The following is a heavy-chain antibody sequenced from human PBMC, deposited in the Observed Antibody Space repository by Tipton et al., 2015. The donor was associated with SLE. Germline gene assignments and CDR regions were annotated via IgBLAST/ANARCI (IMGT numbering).Heavy chain of an antibody. Sequence: SLRLPCAASGFTFSSYGMHWVRQAPGKGLEWVAVIWYDGSNKYYADSVKGRFTISRDNSKNTLYLQMNSLRAEDTALYYCARGEGYYGSGSYQGWFDPWGQGTLVTVSS. D-gene: IGHD3-10*01. CDR3: ARGEGYYGSGSYQGWFDP. CDR2: IWYDGSNK. CDR1: GFTFSSYG. V-gene: IGHV3-33*08. J-gene: IGHJ5*02.